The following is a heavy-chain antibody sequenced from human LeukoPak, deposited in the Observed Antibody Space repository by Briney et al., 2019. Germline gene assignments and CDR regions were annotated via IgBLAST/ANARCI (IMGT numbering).Heavy chain of an antibody. CDR2: ISSSGSTI. Sequence: GGSLRLSCAASGFTFSDYYMSWIRQAPGKGLEWVSYISSSGSTIYYADSVKGRFTISRDNAKNSLYLQMNSLRAEDTAVYYCARGGIAAAGQTSRVIDYYYGMDVWGQGTTVTVSS. D-gene: IGHD6-13*01. CDR3: ARGGIAAAGQTSRVIDYYYGMDV. V-gene: IGHV3-11*04. CDR1: GFTFSDYY. J-gene: IGHJ6*02.